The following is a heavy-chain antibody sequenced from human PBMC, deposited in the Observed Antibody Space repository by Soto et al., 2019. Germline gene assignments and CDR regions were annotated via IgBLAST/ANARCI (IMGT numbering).Heavy chain of an antibody. J-gene: IGHJ5*02. D-gene: IGHD1-1*01. CDR1: GGSMSGYY. Sequence: SETLSLTCTVSGGSMSGYYWTWIRQPPGKGLEWIGNIHYTGSTNYNPSLKSRVTILLGTSTSQFSLKVSSVTAADTAVYYCARDLTISSTDGPLDPWGHGTLVTVSS. V-gene: IGHV4-59*01. CDR2: IHYTGST. CDR3: ARDLTISSTDGPLDP.